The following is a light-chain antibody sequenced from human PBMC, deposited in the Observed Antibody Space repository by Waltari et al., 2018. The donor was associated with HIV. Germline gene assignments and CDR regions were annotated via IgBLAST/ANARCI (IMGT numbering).Light chain of an antibody. CDR3: FSYAGNNFLL. CDR2: DVS. CDR1: SSDIGLYNF. J-gene: IGLJ2*01. V-gene: IGLV2-8*01. Sequence: QSALTQPHPASGSPGPSVTISSAGTSSDIGLYNFVSWYQHPTSKAPKLMFSDVSRRPSGVPDRFSGSKSGNTASLTVSGLQADDEATYYCFSYAGNNFLLFGGGTKLTVL.